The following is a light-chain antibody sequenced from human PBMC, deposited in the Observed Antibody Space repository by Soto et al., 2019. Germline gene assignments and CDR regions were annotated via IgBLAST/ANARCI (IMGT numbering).Light chain of an antibody. J-gene: IGLJ1*01. V-gene: IGLV2-14*03. CDR2: DVS. Sequence: QSALTQPASVSGSPGQSITISCTGTSSDVGGHDYVSWYQQRPGKAPKLMIYDVSNRPSGVSNRFSGSKSGNTASLTISGFQPDDEADYYCSSYTSSSTYVFGTGTKLTVL. CDR1: SSDVGGHDY. CDR3: SSYTSSSTYV.